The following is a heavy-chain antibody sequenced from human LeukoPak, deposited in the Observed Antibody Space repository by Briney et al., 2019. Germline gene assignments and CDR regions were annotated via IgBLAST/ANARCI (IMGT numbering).Heavy chain of an antibody. CDR1: GFTFSSYW. CDR2: IKQDGSEK. J-gene: IGHJ3*02. V-gene: IGHV3-7*01. D-gene: IGHD1-26*01. CDR3: ARDGNSGSYHANDAFDI. Sequence: PGGSLRLSCAASGFTFSSYWMSWARQAPGKGLEWGANIKQDGSEKYYVDSVKGRFTISRDNAKNSLYLQMNSLRAEDTAVYYCARDGNSGSYHANDAFDIWGQGTMVTVSS.